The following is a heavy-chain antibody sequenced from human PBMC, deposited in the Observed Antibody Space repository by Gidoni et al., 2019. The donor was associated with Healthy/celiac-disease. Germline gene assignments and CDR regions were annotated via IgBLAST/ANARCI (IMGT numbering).Heavy chain of an antibody. CDR2: IYPGDSDT. J-gene: IGHJ3*02. D-gene: IGHD2-15*01. Sequence: EVQLVQSGAEVKKPGESLKISCKGSGYSFTNYWIGWVRQMPGKGLGWMGIIYPGDSDTRYSPSFQGQVTISADKSTSTAYLQWSSLKASDTAMYHCARRTVVNYDAYDIWGRGTMVTVSS. CDR3: ARRTVVNYDAYDI. CDR1: GYSFTNYW. V-gene: IGHV5-51*01.